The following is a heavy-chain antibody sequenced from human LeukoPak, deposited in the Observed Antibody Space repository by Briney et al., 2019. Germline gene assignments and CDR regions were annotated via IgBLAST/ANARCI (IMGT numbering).Heavy chain of an antibody. CDR3: ARAARGYGSDCF. V-gene: IGHV3-7*01. J-gene: IGHJ4*02. CDR1: GFTFSNYW. Sequence: GGSLRLSCAASGFTFSNYWMSWVRQAPGKGLEWVANIKPDGSEKFYVDSVKGRFTISRDNAKNSLYLQMDSLRAEDTAVYYCARAARGYGSDCFWGQGTLVTVSS. D-gene: IGHD5-18*01. CDR2: IKPDGSEK.